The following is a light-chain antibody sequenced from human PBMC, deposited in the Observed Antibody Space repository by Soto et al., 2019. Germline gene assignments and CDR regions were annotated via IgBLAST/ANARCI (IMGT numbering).Light chain of an antibody. CDR1: SGSIGTYNY. V-gene: IGLV2-14*03. J-gene: IGLJ1*01. Sequence: QCALTQPASVSGSPGQSITISCTGTSGSIGTYNYVSWYQQHPGQAPKLMIYDVSNRPSGVSDRFSGSKSGNTASLTISGLQAEDEADYYCYSCSRSSGTRYVFGTGTKVTAL. CDR2: DVS. CDR3: YSCSRSSGTRYV.